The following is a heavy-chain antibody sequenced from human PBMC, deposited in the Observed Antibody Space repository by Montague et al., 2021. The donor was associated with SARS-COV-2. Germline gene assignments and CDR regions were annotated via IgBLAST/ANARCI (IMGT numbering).Heavy chain of an antibody. D-gene: IGHD1-26*01. J-gene: IGHJ6*02. CDR2: ISYDGSNK. CDR1: GSTFSSYA. Sequence: SLTLSCEASGSTFSSYAMHLFRQAPVKGLEWVAVISYDGSNKYYADSVKGRFTISRDNSKNTLYLQMNSLRAEDTAVYYCARARGGSYYYGMDVWGQGTTVTVSS. V-gene: IGHV3-30*04. CDR3: ARARGGSYYYGMDV.